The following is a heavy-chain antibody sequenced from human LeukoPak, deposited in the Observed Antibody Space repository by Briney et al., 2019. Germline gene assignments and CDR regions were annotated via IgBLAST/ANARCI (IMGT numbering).Heavy chain of an antibody. J-gene: IGHJ4*02. Sequence: GGSLRLSCAASGFTLRSYDMSWVRQAPGKGLEWVAATSGSGVNSYYADSVRGRFTISRDDSQNTLYLQMDSLRVEDTALYYCAKEYSGYDFDYWGQGTLVTVSS. D-gene: IGHD5-12*01. V-gene: IGHV3-23*01. CDR3: AKEYSGYDFDY. CDR1: GFTLRSYD. CDR2: TSGSGVNS.